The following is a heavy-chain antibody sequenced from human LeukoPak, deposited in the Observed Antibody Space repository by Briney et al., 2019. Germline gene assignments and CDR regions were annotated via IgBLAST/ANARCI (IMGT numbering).Heavy chain of an antibody. CDR3: ATKQWLAPPPDS. D-gene: IGHD6-19*01. J-gene: IGHJ4*02. CDR1: GFTFSKDW. CDR2: INTDGTVT. Sequence: GGALRLSCAASGFTFSKDWMLWVRQAPGKGLESVSRINTDGTVTTYADSVKGRFTVSRDNADNTMFLQMNSVRDEDTAVYYCATKQWLAPPPDSWGQGTPVTVSS. V-gene: IGHV3-74*01.